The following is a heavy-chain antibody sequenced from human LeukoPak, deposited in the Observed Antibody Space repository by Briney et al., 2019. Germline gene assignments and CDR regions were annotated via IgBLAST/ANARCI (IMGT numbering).Heavy chain of an antibody. CDR3: AREPLRYFDWLPKRYFDY. J-gene: IGHJ4*02. CDR1: GFTFDDYG. CDR2: INWNGGST. D-gene: IGHD3-9*01. V-gene: IGHV3-20*04. Sequence: PGGSLRLSCAASGFTFDDYGMSWVRQAPGKGLEWVSGINWNGGSTGYADSVKGRFTISRDNAKNSLYLQMNSLRAEDTAVYYCAREPLRYFDWLPKRYFDYWGQGTLVTVSS.